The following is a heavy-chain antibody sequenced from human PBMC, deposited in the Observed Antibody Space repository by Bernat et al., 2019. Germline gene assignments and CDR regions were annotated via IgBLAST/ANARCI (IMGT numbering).Heavy chain of an antibody. CDR3: AKENSWFGELLHFDY. Sequence: EVQLLESGGGLVQPGGSLRLSCAASGFTFSSYAMSWVRQAPGKGLEWVSAISGSGGSTYYADSVKGRLTISRDNSKNTLYLKMNNLRAEDTAVYYCAKENSWFGELLHFDYWGQGTLVTVSS. CDR1: GFTFSSYA. D-gene: IGHD3-10*01. V-gene: IGHV3-23*01. J-gene: IGHJ4*02. CDR2: ISGSGGST.